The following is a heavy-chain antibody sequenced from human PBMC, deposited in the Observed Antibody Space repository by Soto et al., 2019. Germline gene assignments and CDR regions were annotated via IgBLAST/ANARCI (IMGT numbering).Heavy chain of an antibody. CDR1: GGSISTYY. J-gene: IGHJ4*02. V-gene: IGHV4-59*08. CDR3: ARASEGRFLEWLPIDY. Sequence: QVQLQESGPGLVKPSETLSLTCTVSGGSISTYYWTWIRQPPGKGLEWIGYIYYNGNTDYHPSLKSRVTISVDTSKNHFSLKLSSVTAADTAVYYCARASEGRFLEWLPIDYWGQGTLVTVSS. CDR2: IYYNGNT. D-gene: IGHD3-3*01.